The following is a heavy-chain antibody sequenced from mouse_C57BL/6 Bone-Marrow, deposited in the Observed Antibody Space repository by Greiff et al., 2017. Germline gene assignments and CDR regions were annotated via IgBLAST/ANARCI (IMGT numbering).Heavy chain of an antibody. CDR2: INPSSGYT. J-gene: IGHJ1*03. V-gene: IGHV1-4*01. Sequence: QVQLQQSGAELARPGASVKMSCKASGYPFTSYTMHWVKQRPGKGLEWIGYINPSSGYTKSNQKFKAKATLTADKSSSTAYMQLSSLTSEDSAVDYWAREYYGSSPNVDFDVWGTGTTVTVSS. CDR1: GYPFTSYT. CDR3: AREYYGSSPNVDFDV. D-gene: IGHD1-1*01.